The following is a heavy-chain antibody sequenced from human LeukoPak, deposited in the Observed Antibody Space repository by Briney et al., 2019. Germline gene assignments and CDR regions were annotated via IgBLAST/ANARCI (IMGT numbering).Heavy chain of an antibody. Sequence: GGSLRLSCAASGFTFSSYWMNWVRQAPGKGLVWFSRINSDGYSLSYADSVKGRFTISRDNAKNTLYLEMNSLRAEDTAVYYCARLGYSNSWYYFDYWGQGTLVTVSS. D-gene: IGHD6-13*01. CDR3: ARLGYSNSWYYFDY. J-gene: IGHJ4*02. CDR1: GFTFSSYW. V-gene: IGHV3-74*01. CDR2: INSDGYSL.